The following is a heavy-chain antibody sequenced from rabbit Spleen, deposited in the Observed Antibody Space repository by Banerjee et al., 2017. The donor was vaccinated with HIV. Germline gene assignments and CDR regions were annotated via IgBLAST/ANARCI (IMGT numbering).Heavy chain of an antibody. J-gene: IGHJ4*01. CDR1: GFSFSSGYD. CDR3: VREVAAKFSL. D-gene: IGHD4-1*01. CDR2: IDPIFGIT. V-gene: IGHV1S43*01. Sequence: QEQLVESGGGLVKPGASLTLICTASGFSFSSGYDMSWVRQAPGKGLEWIGYIDPIFGITYFANWVNGRFTISSHNAQNTLFLELNSLTAADTATYFCVREVAAKFSLWCPGTLVTVS.